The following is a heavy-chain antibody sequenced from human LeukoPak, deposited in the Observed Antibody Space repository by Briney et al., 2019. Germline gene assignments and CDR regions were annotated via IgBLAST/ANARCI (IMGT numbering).Heavy chain of an antibody. J-gene: IGHJ4*02. V-gene: IGHV1-3*01. D-gene: IGHD4-17*01. CDR1: GYTFTNYA. CDR2: INAGNGNT. CDR3: ARGDTYGDYLFDY. Sequence: ASVKVSCKASGYTFTNYALHWVRQAPGQRPEWMGWINAGNGNTRYSRKFQGTVTITRDTSATTAYMELSTLRSEDTAVYYCARGDTYGDYLFDYWGQGTLVTVSS.